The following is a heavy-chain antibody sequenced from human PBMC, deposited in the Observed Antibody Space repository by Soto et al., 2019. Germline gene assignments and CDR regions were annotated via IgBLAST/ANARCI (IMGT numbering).Heavy chain of an antibody. J-gene: IGHJ4*02. Sequence: ASVKVSCKASGGTFSSYAISWVRQAPGQGLEWMGGIIPIFGTANYAQKFQGRVTITADESTSTAYMELSSLRSEDTAVYYCASTTGTKFRSFDYWGQGTLVTVSS. CDR3: ASTTGTKFRSFDY. V-gene: IGHV1-69*13. CDR2: IIPIFGTA. D-gene: IGHD1-1*01. CDR1: GGTFSSYA.